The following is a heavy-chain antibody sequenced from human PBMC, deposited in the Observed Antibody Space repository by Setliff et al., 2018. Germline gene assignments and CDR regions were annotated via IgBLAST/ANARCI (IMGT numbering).Heavy chain of an antibody. CDR3: ARDLGHGGDSDY. D-gene: IGHD2-21*02. V-gene: IGHV4-38-2*02. CDR2: IYHSGST. CDR1: GYSISSGYY. J-gene: IGHJ4*02. Sequence: SETLSLTCTVSGYSISSGYYWGWIRQPPGKGLEWIGSIYHSGSTYYNPSLKSRVTISVDTSKNQFSLKLSSVTAADTAVYYCARDLGHGGDSDYWGQGIPVTVSS.